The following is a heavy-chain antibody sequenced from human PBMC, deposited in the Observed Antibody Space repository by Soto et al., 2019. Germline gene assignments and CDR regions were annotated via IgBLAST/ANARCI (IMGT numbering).Heavy chain of an antibody. J-gene: IGHJ4*02. Sequence: LSLTCAVYGGSFSGYYWTWIRQSPGKGLEWIGQISYSGSTNYNPSLKSRVFISIGTSNNQFFLELSSVTAADTAVYYCAPVDKSAPEHWGQGTLVTVSS. CDR2: ISYSGST. CDR3: APVDKSAPEH. CDR1: GGSFSGYY. V-gene: IGHV4-34*01. D-gene: IGHD5-12*01.